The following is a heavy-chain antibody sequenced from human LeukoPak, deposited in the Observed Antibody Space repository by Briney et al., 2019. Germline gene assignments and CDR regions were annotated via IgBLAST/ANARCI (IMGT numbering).Heavy chain of an antibody. Sequence: ASVKVSCKASGYTFTVYYMHWVRQAPGQGLEWMGWINPNSGGTNYAQKFQGRVTMTRDTSISTAYMELSRLRSDDTAVYYCARARDIVVVPAAKGGYGMDVWGQGTTVTVSS. CDR1: GYTFTVYY. CDR3: ARARDIVVVPAAKGGYGMDV. CDR2: INPNSGGT. J-gene: IGHJ6*02. V-gene: IGHV1-2*02. D-gene: IGHD2-2*01.